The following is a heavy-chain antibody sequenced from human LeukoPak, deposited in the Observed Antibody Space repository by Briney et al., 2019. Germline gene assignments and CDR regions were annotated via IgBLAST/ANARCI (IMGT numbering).Heavy chain of an antibody. J-gene: IGHJ4*02. CDR3: ARDSSGWNFDY. V-gene: IGHV1-18*01. CDR1: GYPFTSYG. CDR2: ISAYNGNT. D-gene: IGHD6-19*01. Sequence: ASVKVSCKASGYPFTSYGISWVRQAPGQGLEWMGWISAYNGNTNYAQKYKGRVTMTTDTSTSTAYMELRSLRSDDTAVYYCARDSSGWNFDYWGQGTLVTVSS.